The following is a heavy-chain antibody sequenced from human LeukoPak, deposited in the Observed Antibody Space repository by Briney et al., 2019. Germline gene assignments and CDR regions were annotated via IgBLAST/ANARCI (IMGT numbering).Heavy chain of an antibody. D-gene: IGHD2-8*02. V-gene: IGHV4-34*01. Sequence: SETLSLTCAVYGGSFSGYYWSWIRQPPGKGLEWIGEINHSGSTNYNPSLKSRVTISVDTSKNQFPLKLSSVTAAATAVYYCARSRYWYFDYWGQGTLVTVSS. CDR1: GGSFSGYY. J-gene: IGHJ4*02. CDR2: INHSGST. CDR3: ARSRYWYFDY.